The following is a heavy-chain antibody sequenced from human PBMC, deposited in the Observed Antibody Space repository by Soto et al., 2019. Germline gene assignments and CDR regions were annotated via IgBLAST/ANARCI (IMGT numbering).Heavy chain of an antibody. Sequence: SQTLSLTCTVSGGSISSYYWRWIRQPPGKGLEWIGYIYYSGSTKYNPSLKSRVTISVDTSKNQFSLKLSSVTAADTAVYYCARASAGPHYDAPIMFLDFWGQGTLVTVSS. CDR3: ARASAGPHYDAPIMFLDF. CDR1: GGSISSYY. CDR2: IYYSGST. D-gene: IGHD3-22*01. V-gene: IGHV4-59*01. J-gene: IGHJ4*02.